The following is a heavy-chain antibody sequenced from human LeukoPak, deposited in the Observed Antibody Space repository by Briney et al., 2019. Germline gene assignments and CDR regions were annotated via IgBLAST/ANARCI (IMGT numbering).Heavy chain of an antibody. CDR3: TTDQERWLQLRDWYFDL. Sequence: PGGSLRLSCAASGFTFSNAWMSWVRQAPGKGLEWVGRIKSKTDGGTTDYAAPVKGRFTISRDDSKNTLYLQMNSLKTEDTAVYYCTTDQERWLQLRDWYFDLWGRGTLVTASS. CDR1: GFTFSNAW. V-gene: IGHV3-15*01. D-gene: IGHD5-24*01. J-gene: IGHJ2*01. CDR2: IKSKTDGGTT.